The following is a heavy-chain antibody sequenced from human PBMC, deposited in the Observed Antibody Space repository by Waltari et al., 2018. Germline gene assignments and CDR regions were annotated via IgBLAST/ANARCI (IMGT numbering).Heavy chain of an antibody. J-gene: IGHJ5*02. D-gene: IGHD2-2*01. Sequence: QVQLQESGTGLVKPSETLSLTCTVSGGSISSHYWSWIRQPPGKGLEWIGYIYYSGSTNYNPSLKSRVTISVDTSKNQFSLKLSSVTAADTAVYYCARRTTSVYDNWFDPWGQGTLVTVSS. CDR3: ARRTTSVYDNWFDP. V-gene: IGHV4-59*11. CDR1: GGSISSHY. CDR2: IYYSGST.